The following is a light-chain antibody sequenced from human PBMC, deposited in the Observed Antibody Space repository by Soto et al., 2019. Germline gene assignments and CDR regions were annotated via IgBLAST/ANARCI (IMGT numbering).Light chain of an antibody. Sequence: EIVLTQSPATLSLSPGERATLSCRASQSVSSYLAWYQQKPGQAPRLLIYDASNRATSIPARFSGSGSGTDFTLTISSLEPEDFAVYYCQQRSNWPLNFGGGTKVEIK. CDR1: QSVSSY. CDR3: QQRSNWPLN. V-gene: IGKV3-11*01. J-gene: IGKJ4*01. CDR2: DAS.